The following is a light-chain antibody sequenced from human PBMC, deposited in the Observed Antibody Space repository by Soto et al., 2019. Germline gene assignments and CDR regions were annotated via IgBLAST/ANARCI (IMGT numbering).Light chain of an antibody. V-gene: IGKV3-15*01. Sequence: EIVMTQSPATLSVSPWEIATLSCRASQSVSSNLAWYQQKPGQAPRLLIYGASTRATGIPARFSGSGSETEFILSISSLQSEDFAVYYCQQYTNWPPNTFGQGTRLEIK. CDR1: QSVSSN. CDR3: QQYTNWPPNT. CDR2: GAS. J-gene: IGKJ5*01.